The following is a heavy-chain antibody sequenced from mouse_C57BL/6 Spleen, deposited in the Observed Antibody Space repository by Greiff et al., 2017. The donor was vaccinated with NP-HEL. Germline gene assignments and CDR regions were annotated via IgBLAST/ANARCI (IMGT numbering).Heavy chain of an antibody. J-gene: IGHJ1*03. CDR1: GYTFTDYY. CDR2: INPYNGGT. CDR3: ARAGITTGLWYFDV. Sequence: EVQLQQSGPVLVKPGASVKMSCKASGYTFTDYYMNWVKQSHGKSLEWIGVINPYNGGTSYNQKFKGKATLTVDKSSSTAYMELNSLTSEDSAVYYCARAGITTGLWYFDVWGTGTTVTVSS. V-gene: IGHV1-19*01. D-gene: IGHD1-1*01.